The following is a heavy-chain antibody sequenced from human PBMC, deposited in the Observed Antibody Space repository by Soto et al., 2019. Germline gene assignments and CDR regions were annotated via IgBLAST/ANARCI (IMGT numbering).Heavy chain of an antibody. V-gene: IGHV4-30-4*01. CDR2: IYYTGNN. Sequence: QVHLQESGPGLVKPSQTLSLSCTVSGDSISSPHYYWTWIRQPPGKGLEWVGYIYYTGNNFYNPAIKSRVAMSVDPSTNKFSLKLASVTDADTAVYFCAREPKQNYDSSPWNGGFDSWGPGTLVTVSS. J-gene: IGHJ4*02. D-gene: IGHD3-22*01. CDR3: AREPKQNYDSSPWNGGFDS. CDR1: GDSISSPHYY.